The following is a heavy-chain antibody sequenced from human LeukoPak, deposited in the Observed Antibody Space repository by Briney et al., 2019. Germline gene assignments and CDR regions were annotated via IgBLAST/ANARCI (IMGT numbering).Heavy chain of an antibody. CDR3: ARLRCSGGDCYPNWFDP. D-gene: IGHD2-21*02. V-gene: IGHV4-34*01. Sequence: SETLSLTCAVCGGSFSVYYWSWIRQSPGKGLEWIGEINHSGSTNYNPSLKSRVTMSVDTSKNQFSLKLRSVTAADTAVYYCARLRCSGGDCYPNWFDPWGQGTLVTVSS. J-gene: IGHJ5*02. CDR2: INHSGST. CDR1: GGSFSVYY.